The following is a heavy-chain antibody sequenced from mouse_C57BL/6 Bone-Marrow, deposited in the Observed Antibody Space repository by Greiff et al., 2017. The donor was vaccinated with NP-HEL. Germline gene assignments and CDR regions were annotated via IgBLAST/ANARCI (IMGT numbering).Heavy chain of an antibody. CDR2: ISDGGSYT. J-gene: IGHJ3*01. D-gene: IGHD1-1*01. CDR1: GFTFSSYA. Sequence: DVKLVESGGGLVKPGGSLKLSCAASGFTFSSYAMSWVRQTPEKRLEWVATISDGGSYTYYPDNVKGRFTISRDNAKNNLYLQMSHLKSEDTAMYYCARAPFTTVVAPFAYWGQGILVTVSA. CDR3: ARAPFTTVVAPFAY. V-gene: IGHV5-4*03.